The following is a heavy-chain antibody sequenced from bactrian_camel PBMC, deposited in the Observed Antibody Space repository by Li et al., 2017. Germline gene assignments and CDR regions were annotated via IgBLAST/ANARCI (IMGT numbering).Heavy chain of an antibody. D-gene: IGHD5*01. CDR2: VHGGDGGT. CDR1: GFTFSDSD. Sequence: VQLVESGGGLVQPGGSLRLSCAASGFTFSDSDMTWVRQVPGKGLEWISAVHGGDGGTYYGDPVQGRFTISRDNAKNTVNLQMNSLRSEDTALYYCAAAWVGSRDPGHRL. J-gene: IGHJ4*01. V-gene: IGHV3S40*01.